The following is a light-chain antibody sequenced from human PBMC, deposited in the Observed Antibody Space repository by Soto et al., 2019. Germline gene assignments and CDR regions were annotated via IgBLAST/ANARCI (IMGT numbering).Light chain of an antibody. CDR1: QSISTW. CDR3: QHYNSHSPT. Sequence: DIHMSQSPPTLSAALGDRVTITSRASQSISTWLAWYQQKPGKAPKLLIYGASTLESGVPSRFSGSGSGTEFTLTISSLQPDDFATFYCQHYNSHSPTFGQGTKVDIK. CDR2: GAS. V-gene: IGKV1-5*01. J-gene: IGKJ1*01.